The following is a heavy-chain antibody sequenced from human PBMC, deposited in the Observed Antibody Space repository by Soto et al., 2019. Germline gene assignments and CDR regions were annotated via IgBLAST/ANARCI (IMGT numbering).Heavy chain of an antibody. V-gene: IGHV4-39*01. Sequence: SETLSLTRTVSGGSISSSSYYWGWIRQPPGKGLEWIGSIYYSGSTYYNPSLKSRVTISVDTSKNQFSLKLSSVTAADTAVYYCARPQRYYYGSGSYSDYFDYWGQGTLVTVSS. D-gene: IGHD3-10*01. J-gene: IGHJ4*02. CDR1: GGSISSSSYY. CDR2: IYYSGST. CDR3: ARPQRYYYGSGSYSDYFDY.